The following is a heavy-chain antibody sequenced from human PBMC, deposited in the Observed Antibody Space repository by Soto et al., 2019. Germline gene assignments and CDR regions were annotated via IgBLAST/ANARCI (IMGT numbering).Heavy chain of an antibody. D-gene: IGHD3-10*01. CDR2: ISGSGGST. CDR3: ARSVRSGSFPYYYYAMDV. V-gene: IGHV3-23*01. Sequence: GGSLRLSCAASGFTFSNYAMNWVRQAPGKGLEWVSLISGSGGSTCYADSVKGRFTISRDNAKNTLDLQMHGLRAEDMAVYYCARSVRSGSFPYYYYAMDVWGQGTTVTVSS. CDR1: GFTFSNYA. J-gene: IGHJ6*02.